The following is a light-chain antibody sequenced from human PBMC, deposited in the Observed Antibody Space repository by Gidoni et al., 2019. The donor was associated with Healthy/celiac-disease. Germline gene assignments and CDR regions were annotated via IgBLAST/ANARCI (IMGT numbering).Light chain of an antibody. CDR1: QGISSY. Sequence: DIQLTQTPAFLSASVGDRVTITCRASQGISSYLAWYQQKPGKAPKLLIYAASPLQSGVPSRFSGRVSGTEFTLTISSLQPEDFATYYCQQLNSYPPTFGPGTKVDIK. CDR2: AAS. J-gene: IGKJ3*01. CDR3: QQLNSYPPT. V-gene: IGKV1-9*01.